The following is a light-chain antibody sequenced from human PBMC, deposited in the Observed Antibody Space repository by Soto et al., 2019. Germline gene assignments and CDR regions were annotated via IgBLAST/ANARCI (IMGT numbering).Light chain of an antibody. Sequence: QSVLTQPASVSGSPGQSVTISCTGTTSDVGGYISVSWYQQHPGKAPKLMIYEVSNRPSGVSNRFSGSKSGDTASLTISGLQAEDEADYYCSSYTGSSTTEVFGYGTKVTV. CDR3: SSYTGSSTTEV. J-gene: IGLJ1*01. CDR1: TSDVGGYIS. CDR2: EVS. V-gene: IGLV2-14*01.